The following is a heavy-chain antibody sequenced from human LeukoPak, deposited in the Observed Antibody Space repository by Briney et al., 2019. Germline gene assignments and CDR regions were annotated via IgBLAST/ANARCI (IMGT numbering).Heavy chain of an antibody. Sequence: PGGSLRLSCSASGFTFSDYAIHWVRQAPGKGLEYVSAISSNGGSTYYADSVKGRFTISRDNSKNTLYLQMSSLRAEDTAVYYCAKDLLCSSTSCYGSGYFDSWGQGTLVTVSP. CDR3: AKDLLCSSTSCYGSGYFDS. V-gene: IGHV3-64D*09. CDR2: ISSNGGST. D-gene: IGHD2-2*01. J-gene: IGHJ4*02. CDR1: GFTFSDYA.